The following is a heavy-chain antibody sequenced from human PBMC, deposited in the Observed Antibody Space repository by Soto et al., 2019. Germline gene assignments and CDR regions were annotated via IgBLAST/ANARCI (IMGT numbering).Heavy chain of an antibody. CDR1: GFTFSSYS. J-gene: IGHJ4*02. CDR3: AKKVNSGPGSQYFDY. D-gene: IGHD3-10*01. Sequence: PGGSLRLSCAAYGFTFSSYSMSWVRQAPGKGLEWVSGFRTGADDGTTYYADSVKGRFTISRDISKNTLFLQMNCLRAEDTAIYYCAKKVNSGPGSQYFDYWGQGTLVTVSS. CDR2: FRTGADDGTT. V-gene: IGHV3-23*01.